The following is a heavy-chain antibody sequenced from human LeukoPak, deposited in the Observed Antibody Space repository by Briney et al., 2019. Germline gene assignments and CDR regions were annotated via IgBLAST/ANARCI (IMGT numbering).Heavy chain of an antibody. J-gene: IGHJ6*03. CDR3: ARFAAGGSYYYYMDV. CDR1: GFTFSNCA. D-gene: IGHD3-10*01. Sequence: GGSLRLSCAASGFTFSNCAMTWVRQAPGKGLEWVSAISGSGGSTYYAHSVKGRFTISRDNAKNSLYLQMNSLRADDTAVYYCARFAAGGSYYYYMDVWGKGTTVTVSS. CDR2: ISGSGGST. V-gene: IGHV3-23*01.